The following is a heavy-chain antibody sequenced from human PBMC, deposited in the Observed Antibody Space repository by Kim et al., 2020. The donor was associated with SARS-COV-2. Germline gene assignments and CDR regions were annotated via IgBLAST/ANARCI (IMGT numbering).Heavy chain of an antibody. J-gene: IGHJ5*02. D-gene: IGHD1-26*01. V-gene: IGHV4-34*01. CDR1: GGSFSGYY. CDR2: INHSGST. CDR3: ARGCGSCGHLNWFDP. Sequence: SETLYLTCAVYGGSFSGYYWSWIRQPPGKGLEWIGEINHSGSTNYNPSLKSRVTISVDTSKNQFSLKLSSVTAADTAVYYCARGCGSCGHLNWFDPWGQGTLVTVSS.